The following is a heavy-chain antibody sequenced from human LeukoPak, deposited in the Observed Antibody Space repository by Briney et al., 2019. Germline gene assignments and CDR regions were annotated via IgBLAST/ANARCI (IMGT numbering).Heavy chain of an antibody. Sequence: PGGSLRLSCAVSGFTFSSYWMGWVRQAPGKGLAWVANINQDESSKYYEDSVKGRFTISRDNAKNSLYLQMNSLRAEDTAVYYCATNPAVDVWGKGTTVTISS. D-gene: IGHD1-14*01. V-gene: IGHV3-7*01. CDR1: GFTFSSYW. CDR2: INQDESSK. CDR3: ATNPAVDV. J-gene: IGHJ6*04.